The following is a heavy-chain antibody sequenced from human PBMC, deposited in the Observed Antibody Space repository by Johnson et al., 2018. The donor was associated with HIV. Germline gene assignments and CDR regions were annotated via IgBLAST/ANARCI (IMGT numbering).Heavy chain of an antibody. Sequence: QLVESGGGVVQPGGSLRLSCAASGFTFSSYAMHWVRQAPGKGLEWVAVISYDGSNKYYADSVKGRFTISRDNSKNTLYLQMNSLRAGDTAVYYCARDRGGAAAGDFGAFDIWGQGTMVTVSS. V-gene: IGHV3-30*04. CDR3: ARDRGGAAAGDFGAFDI. J-gene: IGHJ3*02. CDR1: GFTFSSYA. CDR2: ISYDGSNK. D-gene: IGHD6-13*01.